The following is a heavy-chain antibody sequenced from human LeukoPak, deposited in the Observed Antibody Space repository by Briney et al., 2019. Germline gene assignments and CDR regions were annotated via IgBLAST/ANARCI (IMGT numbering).Heavy chain of an antibody. V-gene: IGHV4-34*01. D-gene: IGHD6-13*01. J-gene: IGHJ4*02. CDR2: INHSGST. CDR1: GGSFSGYY. CDR3: AREDSSSWYRRYYFDY. Sequence: SETLSLTCAVYGGSFSGYYWSWIRQPPGKGLEWIEEINHSGSTNYNPSLKSRVTISVDTSKNQFSLKLSSVTAADTAVYYCAREDSSSWYRRYYFDYWGQGTLVTVSS.